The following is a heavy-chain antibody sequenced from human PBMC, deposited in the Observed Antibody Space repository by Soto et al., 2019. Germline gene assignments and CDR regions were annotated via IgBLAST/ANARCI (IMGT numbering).Heavy chain of an antibody. J-gene: IGHJ6*04. D-gene: IGHD1-20*01. CDR3: ARDTHPPSDKWNDPEGYYYGMDV. CDR1: GYTFTSYY. Sequence: ASVKVSCKASGYTFTSYYMHWVRQAPGQGLEWMGIINPSGGSTSYAQKFQGRVTMTRDTSTSTVYMELSSLRSEDKAVYYCARDTHPPSDKWNDPEGYYYGMDVWGKGTTVNVS. CDR2: INPSGGST. V-gene: IGHV1-46*01.